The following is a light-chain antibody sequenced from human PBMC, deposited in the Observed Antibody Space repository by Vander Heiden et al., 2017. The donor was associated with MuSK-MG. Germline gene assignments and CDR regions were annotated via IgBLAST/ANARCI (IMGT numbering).Light chain of an antibody. Sequence: SYVLPQPPSVSAAPGQAARITCGGNNIGSRSVQWYQQKPGQAPVLVVYDDSDRPSGIPERFSGSNSGNTATLTISRVEVRDEADYYCQVWDSTSDVPFGGGTKLTVL. CDR3: QVWDSTSDVP. V-gene: IGLV3-21*02. CDR2: DDS. CDR1: NIGSRS. J-gene: IGLJ2*01.